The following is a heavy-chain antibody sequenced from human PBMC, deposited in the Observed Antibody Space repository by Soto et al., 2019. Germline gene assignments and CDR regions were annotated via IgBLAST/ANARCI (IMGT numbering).Heavy chain of an antibody. CDR2: IYYSGST. CDR3: ARIAQHLYSWFDP. D-gene: IGHD6-13*01. Sequence: SETLSLTCTVSGGAISSGGYYWSWIRQHPGKGLEWVGYIYYSGSTYYNPSLKSRVTISVDTSKNQFSLKLSSVTAADTAVYYCARIAQHLYSWFDPWGQGTLVTVSS. CDR1: GGAISSGGYY. J-gene: IGHJ5*02. V-gene: IGHV4-31*03.